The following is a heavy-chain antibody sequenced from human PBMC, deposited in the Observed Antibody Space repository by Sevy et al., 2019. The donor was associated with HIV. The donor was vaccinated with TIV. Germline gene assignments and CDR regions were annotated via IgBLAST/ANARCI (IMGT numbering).Heavy chain of an antibody. CDR1: AFTFSDYY. V-gene: IGHV3-11*01. CDR3: ATHQLFASGYLGYFDY. D-gene: IGHD3-3*01. Sequence: GGSLRLSCAASAFTFSDYYISWIRQAPGKGLDWLSYISSTGTTKSYADSVKGRFTISRDNTKNSLYLQMNSLRAEDTAVYYCATHQLFASGYLGYFDYWGQGILVTVSS. CDR2: ISSTGTTK. J-gene: IGHJ4*02.